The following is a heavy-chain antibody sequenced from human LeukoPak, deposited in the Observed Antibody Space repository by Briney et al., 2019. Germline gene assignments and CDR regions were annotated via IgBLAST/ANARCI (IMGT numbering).Heavy chain of an antibody. V-gene: IGHV4-4*07. CDR1: GGSISNYY. Sequence: PSETLSLTCTVSGGSISNYYWSWIRQSAGKGLEWIGRIYTSGSTNYNPSLKSRVTMSVDTFKNQFSLKLSSVTAADTAVYYCARVDQYYYDSSGYSWGYYFDYWGQGTLVTVSS. CDR2: IYTSGST. J-gene: IGHJ4*02. CDR3: ARVDQYYYDSSGYSWGYYFDY. D-gene: IGHD3-22*01.